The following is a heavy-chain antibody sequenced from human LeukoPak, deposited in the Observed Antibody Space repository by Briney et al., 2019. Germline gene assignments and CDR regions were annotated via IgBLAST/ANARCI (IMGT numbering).Heavy chain of an antibody. Sequence: PSETLSLTCTVSGGSISSTTYYWGWIRQPPGKGLEWIGNIFYSGNTYYNPSLKSRVTISVDTSKNQSSLRLISVTAADTAVYYCARIYRYSGLNYYFDQWGREPWSASPQ. V-gene: IGHV4-39*01. J-gene: IGHJ4*02. CDR2: IFYSGNT. CDR3: ARIYRYSGLNYYFDQ. CDR1: GGSISSTTYY. D-gene: IGHD5-12*01.